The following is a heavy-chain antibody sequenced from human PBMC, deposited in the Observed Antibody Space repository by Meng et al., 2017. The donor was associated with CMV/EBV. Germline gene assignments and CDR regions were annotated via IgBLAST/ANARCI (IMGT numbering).Heavy chain of an antibody. D-gene: IGHD3-3*01. CDR1: GYTFTSYG. CDR3: ARGAPIFGVVIAWRGYYGMDV. V-gene: IGHV1-18*01. CDR2: ISAYNGNT. Sequence: ASVKVSCKASGYTFTSYGISWVRQAPGQGLERMGWISAYNGNTNYAQKLQGRVTMTTDTSTSTAYMELRSLRSDDTAVYYCARGAPIFGVVIAWRGYYGMDVWGQGTTVTVSS. J-gene: IGHJ6*02.